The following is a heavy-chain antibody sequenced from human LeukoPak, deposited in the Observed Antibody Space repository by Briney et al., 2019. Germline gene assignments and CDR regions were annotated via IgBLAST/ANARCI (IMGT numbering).Heavy chain of an antibody. CDR3: AKYTYYFDY. J-gene: IGHJ4*02. CDR1: GGSISSSSYY. V-gene: IGHV4-39*07. Sequence: PSETLSLTCTVSGGSISSSSYYWGWIRQPPGKGLEWIGSIYYSGSTYYNPSLKSRVTISVDTSKNQFSLKLSSVTAADTAVYYCAKYTYYFDYWGQGTLVTVSS. CDR2: IYYSGST. D-gene: IGHD5-18*01.